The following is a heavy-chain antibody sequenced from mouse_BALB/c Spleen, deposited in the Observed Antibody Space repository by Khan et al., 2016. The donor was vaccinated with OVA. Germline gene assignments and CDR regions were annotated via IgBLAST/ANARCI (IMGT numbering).Heavy chain of an antibody. CDR2: INPTSGYT. J-gene: IGHJ2*01. Sequence: QVRLQQSGAELVKPGASVKMSCKASGYTFTSYWMHWIKQRPGQSLEWIGYINPTSGYTDYNQKFKDKATLTADKSSSTAYMQLSSLTSDDSSVYYCARKRFDYWGQGTALTVSA. CDR1: GYTFTSYW. CDR3: ARKRFDY. V-gene: IGHV1-7*01.